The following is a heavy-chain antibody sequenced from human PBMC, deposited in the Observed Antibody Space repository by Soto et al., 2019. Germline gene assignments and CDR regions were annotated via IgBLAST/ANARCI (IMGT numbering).Heavy chain of an antibody. CDR1: GYSFTSCW. Sequence: GESLKISCKGSGYSFTSCWISWVRQMPGKGLEWMGRIDPSDSYTNYSPSFQGHVTISADKSISTAYLQWSSLKASDTAMYYCARLSSSSSVASAFDIWGQGTMVTVSS. CDR3: ARLSSSSSVASAFDI. CDR2: IDPSDSYT. D-gene: IGHD6-6*01. J-gene: IGHJ3*02. V-gene: IGHV5-10-1*01.